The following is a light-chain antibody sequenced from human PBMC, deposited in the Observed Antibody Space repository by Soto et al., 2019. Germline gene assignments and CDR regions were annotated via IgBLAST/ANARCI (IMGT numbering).Light chain of an antibody. V-gene: IGLV2-11*01. CDR1: SSDIGGYNY. Sequence: QSALTQPRSVSGSPGQSVTISCTGTSSDIGGYNYVSWYQHHPGKAPKLMIYDVTTRPSGVPDRFSGSKSGNTASLAISGLQAEDEADYYCCSYAGSYTLVFGGGTKVTV. CDR3: CSYAGSYTLV. J-gene: IGLJ2*01. CDR2: DVT.